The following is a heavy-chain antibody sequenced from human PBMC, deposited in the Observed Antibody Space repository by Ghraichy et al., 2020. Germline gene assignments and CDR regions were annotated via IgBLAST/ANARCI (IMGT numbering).Heavy chain of an antibody. J-gene: IGHJ3*02. V-gene: IGHV4-59*01. CDR1: GGSISSYY. CDR2: IYYSGST. Sequence: TLSLTCTVSGGSISSYYWTWIRQPPGKGLEWIGYIYYSGSTDYNPSLKSRVTISVDTSKNQFSLKLSSVTAADTAVYYCAGGIGFSSLDIWGQGTMVTVSS. D-gene: IGHD6-13*01. CDR3: AGGIGFSSLDI.